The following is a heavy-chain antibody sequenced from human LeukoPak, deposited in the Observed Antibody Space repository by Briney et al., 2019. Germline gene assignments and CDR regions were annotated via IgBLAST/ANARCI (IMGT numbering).Heavy chain of an antibody. CDR1: GGSFSGYY. Sequence: PSETLSLTCAVYGGSFSGYYWSWIRQPPGKGLEWIGEINHSGSTNYNPSLKSRVTISVDTSKNQFSQKLSSVTAADTAVYYCARGRGYSYGSAHYYDSSGYRKKISTFDYWGQGTLVTVSS. V-gene: IGHV4-34*01. D-gene: IGHD3-22*01. CDR2: INHSGST. CDR3: ARGRGYSYGSAHYYDSSGYRKKISTFDY. J-gene: IGHJ4*02.